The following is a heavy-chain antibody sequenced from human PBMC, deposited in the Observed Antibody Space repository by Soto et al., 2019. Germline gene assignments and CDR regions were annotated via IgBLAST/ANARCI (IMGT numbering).Heavy chain of an antibody. D-gene: IGHD2-15*01. V-gene: IGHV1-69*01. J-gene: IGHJ6*02. Sequence: QVQLVQSGAEVKKPGSSVKVSCKASGGTFSSYAISWVRQAPGQGLEWMGGIIPIFGTANYAQKFQGRVTITADESTSTAYMELSSLRSEDTAVYYCARQYCSGGSCYSRGRATPPEVHYYYYGMDVWGQGTTVTVSS. CDR3: ARQYCSGGSCYSRGRATPPEVHYYYYGMDV. CDR2: IIPIFGTA. CDR1: GGTFSSYA.